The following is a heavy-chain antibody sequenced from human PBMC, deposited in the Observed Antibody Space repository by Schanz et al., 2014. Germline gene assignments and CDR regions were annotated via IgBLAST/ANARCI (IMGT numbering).Heavy chain of an antibody. CDR2: IIPILGIA. J-gene: IGHJ6*02. CDR1: GGTFNSYT. CDR3: ARVQDDILTGSEYYYGMDV. Sequence: QVQLVQSGAEVKKPGSSMKVSCKASGGTFNSYTINWVRQAPGQGLEWMGRIIPILGIANYAQKFQGRVTITADRSTSATYMELSSLASEDTAVYYCARVQDDILTGSEYYYGMDVWGQGTTVTVSS. D-gene: IGHD3-9*01. V-gene: IGHV1-69*02.